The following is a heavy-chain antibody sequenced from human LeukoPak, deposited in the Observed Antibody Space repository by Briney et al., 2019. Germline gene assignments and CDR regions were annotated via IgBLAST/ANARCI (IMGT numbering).Heavy chain of an antibody. CDR2: ISGSGGST. V-gene: IGHV3-23*01. CDR1: GFTFSSYA. J-gene: IGHJ4*02. CDR3: AKDRGGIVVVIDY. Sequence: TGGSLRLSCAASGFTFSSYAMSWVRQAPGKGLEWVSAISGSGGSTYYADSVKGRFTISRDNSKNTLYLQMNSLRAEDTAVYYCAKDRGGIVVVIDYWGQGTLVTVSS. D-gene: IGHD3-22*01.